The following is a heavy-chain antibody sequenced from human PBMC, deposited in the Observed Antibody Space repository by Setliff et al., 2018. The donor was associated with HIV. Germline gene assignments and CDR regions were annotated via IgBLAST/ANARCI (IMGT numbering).Heavy chain of an antibody. CDR1: GGSISSGGYY. CDR3: ARADNYYYDSGAFKSGLDAFDI. J-gene: IGHJ3*02. V-gene: IGHV4-31*01. CDR2: SYYSGSA. Sequence: PSETLSLTCSVSGGSISSGGYYWSWIRQHPGKGLEWIGYSYYSGSANYNPSLKGLVTISVDTSKNQFSLKLSSVTAADTAVYHCARADNYYYDSGAFKSGLDAFDIWGQGTMVTVSS. D-gene: IGHD3-22*01.